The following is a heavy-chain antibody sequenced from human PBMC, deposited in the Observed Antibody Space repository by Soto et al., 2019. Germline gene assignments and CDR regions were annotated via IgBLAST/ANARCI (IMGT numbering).Heavy chain of an antibody. V-gene: IGHV1-18*04. CDR3: ARVSSSIVVVPDYGMDV. CDR1: GYTFISHG. Sequence: QVQLVQSGVEVKKPGASVKVSCKASGYTFISHGISWVRQAPGQGLEWMGWISGKNGNTNYAQKLQGRVTLTTDTPPSTAYMELRSLRSDDTAVYYCARVSSSIVVVPDYGMDVWGQGTTVTVSS. J-gene: IGHJ6*02. CDR2: ISGKNGNT. D-gene: IGHD2-15*01.